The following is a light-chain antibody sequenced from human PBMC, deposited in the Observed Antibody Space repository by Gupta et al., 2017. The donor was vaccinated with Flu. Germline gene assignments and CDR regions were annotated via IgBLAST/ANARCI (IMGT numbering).Light chain of an antibody. Sequence: QSVLTQPPSVSAAPGQRVTISCTGSSSNIGAGLDVHWYQQLPGTAPKLRIYDNNYRPSGVPDRFSASKSATSASLVIAGLQAEDEADYYCQSYDSSLRGYVFGTGTEVTVL. CDR3: QSYDSSLRGYV. V-gene: IGLV1-40*01. CDR2: DNN. J-gene: IGLJ1*01. CDR1: SSNIGAGLD.